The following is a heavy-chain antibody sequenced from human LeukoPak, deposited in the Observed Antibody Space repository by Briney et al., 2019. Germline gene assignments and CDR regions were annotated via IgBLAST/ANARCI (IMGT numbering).Heavy chain of an antibody. Sequence: SVKVSCKASGGTFSSYTISWVRQAPGQGLEWMGRIIPILGIAYYAQKFQGRVTVTADNSTSTAYMELSSLRSEDTAVYYCARDFLVEDYTDYFVDYWGQGTLVTVSS. V-gene: IGHV1-69*04. D-gene: IGHD4-11*01. CDR2: IIPILGIA. CDR3: ARDFLVEDYTDYFVDY. J-gene: IGHJ4*02. CDR1: GGTFSSYT.